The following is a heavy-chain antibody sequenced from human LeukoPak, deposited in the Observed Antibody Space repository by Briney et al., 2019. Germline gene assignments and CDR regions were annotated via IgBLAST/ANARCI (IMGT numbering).Heavy chain of an antibody. Sequence: SETLSLTCADSGGSISSYYWSWIRQPPGKGLEWIGYVYYSGSIYYNPSLKSRVTMSVDTSRNQFSLKLSSVTAVDTAVYYCARRSYDSSGYRDWYFDLWGRGTLVTVSS. D-gene: IGHD3-22*01. CDR1: GGSISSYY. V-gene: IGHV4-59*04. CDR3: ARRSYDSSGYRDWYFDL. J-gene: IGHJ2*01. CDR2: VYYSGSI.